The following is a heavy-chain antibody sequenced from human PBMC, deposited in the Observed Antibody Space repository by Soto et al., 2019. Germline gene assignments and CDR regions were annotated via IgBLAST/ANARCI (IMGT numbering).Heavy chain of an antibody. V-gene: IGHV4-59*08. CDR1: GGSISSYY. J-gene: IGHJ5*02. CDR2: IYYSGST. Sequence: PSETLSLTCTVSGGSISSYYWSWIRQPPGKGLEWIGYIYYSGSTNYNPSLKSRVTISVDTSKNQFSLKLSSVTAADTAVYYCARLYCSGGSCYETAWFDPWGQGTLVTVSS. D-gene: IGHD2-15*01. CDR3: ARLYCSGGSCYETAWFDP.